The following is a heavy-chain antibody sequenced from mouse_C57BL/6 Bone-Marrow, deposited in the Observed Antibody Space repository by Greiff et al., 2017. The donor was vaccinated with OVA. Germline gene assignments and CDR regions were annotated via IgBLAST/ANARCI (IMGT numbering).Heavy chain of an antibody. Sequence: EVMLVESGEGLVKPGGSLKLSCAASGFTFSSYAMSWVRQTPEKRLEWVAYISSGGDYIYYADTVKGRFTISRDNARNTLYLQMSSLKSADTAMYYCTRQALDDGGDYWGEGTTLTVSS. V-gene: IGHV5-9-1*02. CDR1: GFTFSSYA. J-gene: IGHJ2*01. CDR2: ISSGGDYI. D-gene: IGHD2-12*01. CDR3: TRQALDDGGDY.